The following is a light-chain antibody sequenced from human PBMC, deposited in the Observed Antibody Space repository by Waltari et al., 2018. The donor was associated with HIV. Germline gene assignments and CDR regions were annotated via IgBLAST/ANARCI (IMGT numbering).Light chain of an antibody. Sequence: QSALTQPASVSGSPGQSLTISCTGSSSDVGAFSLLSWYQHHPGKAPKLMIYEGNKRPSGVSNRFSGSKSGNTASLTISGLQAEDEADYYCSSYTSFSTVLFGGGTKLTVL. CDR1: SSDVGAFSL. J-gene: IGLJ2*01. V-gene: IGLV2-23*03. CDR3: SSYTSFSTVL. CDR2: EGN.